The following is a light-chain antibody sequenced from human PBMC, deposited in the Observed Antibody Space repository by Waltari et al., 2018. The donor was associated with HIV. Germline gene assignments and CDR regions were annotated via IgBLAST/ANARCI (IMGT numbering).Light chain of an antibody. Sequence: IRMTQSPSPISASIGDRATNTCRANQHISNSLAWYQQKPGKAPKLLIYDASTLQSGVPSRFSGSASGTDFSLTISCLQSEDLATYYCQQYYSYLQMFGQGTKVEIK. J-gene: IGKJ1*01. CDR2: DAS. CDR1: QHISNS. CDR3: QQYYSYLQM. V-gene: IGKV1-8*01.